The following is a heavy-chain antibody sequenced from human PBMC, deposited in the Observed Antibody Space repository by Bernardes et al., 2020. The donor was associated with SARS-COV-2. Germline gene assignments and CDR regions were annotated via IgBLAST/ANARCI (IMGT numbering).Heavy chain of an antibody. CDR3: ARGASSGYRIDY. V-gene: IGHV3-66*01. CDR1: GFTVSNNY. CDR2: LYSGDT. Sequence: GSLRLSCAASGFTVSNNYMTWVRQAPGKGLEWVSLLYSGDTYYADSVKGRFTISRDNSKNTLWLQMNSLGADDTAVYYCARGASSGYRIDYWGPGTLVTVSS. D-gene: IGHD3-22*01. J-gene: IGHJ4*02.